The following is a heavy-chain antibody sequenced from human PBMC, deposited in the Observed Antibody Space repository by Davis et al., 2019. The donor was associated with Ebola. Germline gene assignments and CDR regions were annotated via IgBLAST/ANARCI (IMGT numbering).Heavy chain of an antibody. V-gene: IGHV3-7*03. CDR1: GFTFSSYW. Sequence: PGRSLKISCAASGFTFSSYWMSWVRQAPGKGLEWVANIKQDGSEKYYVDSVKGRFTISRDNAKNSLYLQMNSLRAEDTAVYYCARGYSSSWRYWYFDLWGRGTLVTVSS. CDR2: IKQDGSEK. CDR3: ARGYSSSWRYWYFDL. J-gene: IGHJ2*01. D-gene: IGHD6-13*01.